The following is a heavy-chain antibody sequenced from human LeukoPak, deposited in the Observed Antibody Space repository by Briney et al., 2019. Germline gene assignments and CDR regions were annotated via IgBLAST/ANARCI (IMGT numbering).Heavy chain of an antibody. J-gene: IGHJ3*02. CDR3: ARSHYYDTSNYLVAFDI. CDR2: INHSGVT. V-gene: IGHV4-34*01. CDR1: GGSFSGYF. D-gene: IGHD3-22*01. Sequence: TSETLSLTCSVSGGSFSGYFWSWIRQPPGKGLEWIGDINHSGVTYYNPSLESQVTISLDTSKNQFSLTQRSVTAADTAVYYCARSHYYDTSNYLVAFDIWGQGTKVPVSS.